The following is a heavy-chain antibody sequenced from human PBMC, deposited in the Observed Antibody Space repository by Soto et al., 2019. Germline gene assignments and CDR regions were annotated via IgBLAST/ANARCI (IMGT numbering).Heavy chain of an antibody. Sequence: QVQLQESGPGLVKPSQTLSLTCTVSGGSISSGDYYWSWIRQPPGKGLEWIGYIYYSGSTYYNPSLKRRVTISVDTSKNQFSLKLSSVTAADTAVYYCARDSLLLWFGELLPSPGCAFDIWGQGTMVTVSS. CDR1: GGSISSGDYY. D-gene: IGHD3-10*01. J-gene: IGHJ3*02. CDR3: ARDSLLLWFGELLPSPGCAFDI. V-gene: IGHV4-30-4*01. CDR2: IYYSGST.